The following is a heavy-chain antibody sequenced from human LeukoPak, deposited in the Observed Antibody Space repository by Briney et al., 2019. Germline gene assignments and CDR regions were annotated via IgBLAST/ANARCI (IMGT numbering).Heavy chain of an antibody. CDR2: IFGSGGSP. V-gene: IGHV3-23*01. Sequence: GGSLRLSCEASGFTFGSHAMYWVRQAPGKGLEWVAGIFGSGGSPHYADSVKGRFTVSRDNSRNTVYLQINSLRADDTAVYYCGKTTVGYSSGQKPAWPVDYWGQGTLVTVSS. J-gene: IGHJ4*02. D-gene: IGHD5-18*01. CDR3: GKTTVGYSSGQKPAWPVDY. CDR1: GFTFGSHA.